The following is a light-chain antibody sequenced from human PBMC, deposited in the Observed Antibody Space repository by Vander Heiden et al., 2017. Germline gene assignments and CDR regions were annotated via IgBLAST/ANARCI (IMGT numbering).Light chain of an antibody. J-gene: IGLJ1*01. Sequence: QLVLTQSPSASASLGASVKLTCTLSSGHSSYAIAWHQQQPEKGPRYLMKLNSDGCHTKGAGIPDRFSGSSSGAERYLTISSLQSDDEADYYCQTWDTGIQVFGTGTKVTVL. CDR3: QTWDTGIQV. CDR1: SGHSSYA. V-gene: IGLV4-69*01. CDR2: LNSDGCH.